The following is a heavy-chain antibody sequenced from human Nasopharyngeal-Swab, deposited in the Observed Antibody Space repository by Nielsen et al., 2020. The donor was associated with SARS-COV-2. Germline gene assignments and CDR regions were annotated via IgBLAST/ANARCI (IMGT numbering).Heavy chain of an antibody. Sequence: ASVKVSCKASGYTFTSYYMHWVRQAPGQGLARMGWINPNSGGTNYAQKFQGWVTMTRDTSISTAYMELSRLRSDDTAVYYCAREELTMVRGDYGMDVWGQGTTVTVSS. J-gene: IGHJ6*02. V-gene: IGHV1-2*04. CDR1: GYTFTSYY. CDR3: AREELTMVRGDYGMDV. D-gene: IGHD3-10*01. CDR2: INPNSGGT.